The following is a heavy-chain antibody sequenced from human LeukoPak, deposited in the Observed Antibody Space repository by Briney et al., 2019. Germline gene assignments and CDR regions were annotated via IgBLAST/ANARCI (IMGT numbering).Heavy chain of an antibody. CDR2: ISGSGGST. D-gene: IGHD1-26*01. CDR3: AKGLSGNYHFDY. V-gene: IGHV3-23*01. Sequence: GGSLRLSCAASGFTFSSYAMSWVRQAPGKGLEWVSAISGSGGSTYYADSVKGRFTISRDNSKNTLYLQMNSLRAEDTAIYYCAKGLSGNYHFDYWGQGTLVTVSS. J-gene: IGHJ4*02. CDR1: GFTFSSYA.